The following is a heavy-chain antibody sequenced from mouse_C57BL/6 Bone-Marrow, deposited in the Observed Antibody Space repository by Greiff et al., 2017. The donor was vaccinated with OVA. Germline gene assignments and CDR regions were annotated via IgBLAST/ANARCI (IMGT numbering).Heavy chain of an antibody. J-gene: IGHJ3*01. CDR2: INPNNGGT. CDR1: GYTFTDYY. D-gene: IGHD2-4*01. V-gene: IGHV1-26*01. Sequence: EVQLQQSGPELVKPGASVKISCKASGYTFTDYYMNWVKQSHGKSLEWIGDINPNNGGTSYNQKFKGKATLTVDKSSSTAYMELRSLTSEDSAVYYCARPRYDYDEAWFAYWGQGTLVTVSA. CDR3: ARPRYDYDEAWFAY.